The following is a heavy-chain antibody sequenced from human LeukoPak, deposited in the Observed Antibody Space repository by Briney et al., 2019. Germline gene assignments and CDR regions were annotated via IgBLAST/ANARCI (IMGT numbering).Heavy chain of an antibody. CDR3: ARNSYDSSGYYLGLND. Sequence: ASVKVSCKASGYTFTSYDINWVRQATGQGLEWMGWMNPNSGNTGYAQKFQGRVTITRNTSISTAYMELSSLRSEDTAVYYCARNSYDSSGYYLGLNDWGQGTLVTVSS. CDR1: GYTFTSYD. CDR2: MNPNSGNT. V-gene: IGHV1-8*03. D-gene: IGHD3-22*01. J-gene: IGHJ4*02.